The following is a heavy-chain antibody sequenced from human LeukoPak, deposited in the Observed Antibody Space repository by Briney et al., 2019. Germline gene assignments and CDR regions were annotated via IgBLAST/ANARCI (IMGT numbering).Heavy chain of an antibody. J-gene: IGHJ4*02. CDR3: AREFGHNRWYFDY. V-gene: IGHV3-30*03. CDR1: GFTFSSYG. CDR2: VSADGRTQ. D-gene: IGHD5-24*01. Sequence: GGSLRLSCAASGFTFSSYGMHWVRQAPGKGLEWVTVVSADGRTQLYSDSVKGRFTVSRDNSLNTLHLQMNSLKTEDTAVYYCAREFGHNRWYFDYWGQGALVTVSS.